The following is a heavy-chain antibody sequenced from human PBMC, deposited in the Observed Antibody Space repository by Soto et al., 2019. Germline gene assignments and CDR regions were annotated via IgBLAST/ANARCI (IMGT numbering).Heavy chain of an antibody. V-gene: IGHV3-30*18. CDR1: GFTFSSYG. J-gene: IGHJ6*03. CDR3: AKDGKQWPPDYYYYYYMDV. CDR2: ISYDGSNK. Sequence: GGSLRLSCAASGFTFSSYGMHWVRQAPGKGLEWVAVISYDGSNKYYAESVKGRFTISRDNSKNTLFLQMNSLRAEDTAVYYCAKDGKQWPPDYYYYYYMDVWGKGTTVTVSS. D-gene: IGHD6-19*01.